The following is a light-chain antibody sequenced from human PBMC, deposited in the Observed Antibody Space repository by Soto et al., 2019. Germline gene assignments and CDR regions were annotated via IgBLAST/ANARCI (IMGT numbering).Light chain of an antibody. CDR3: ASWDDTLKGVV. CDR1: SSNIGSNT. J-gene: IGLJ2*01. V-gene: IGLV1-44*01. Sequence: TLQASASGTLGQRASISCSPASSNIGSNTVNWYQQLPGTAPKLLIYNDDQRPSGVPDRFSRSKYGTSASLAVSGLQSEDEAYYSCASWDDTLKGVVFGGGTQLT. CDR2: NDD.